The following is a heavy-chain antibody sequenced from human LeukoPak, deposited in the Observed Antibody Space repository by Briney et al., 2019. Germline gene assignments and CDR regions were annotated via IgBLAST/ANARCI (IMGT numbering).Heavy chain of an antibody. CDR1: GFTVSNNY. Sequence: PGGSLRLSCAASGFTVSNNYMSWVRQAPGKGLEWVSSISGSGSGGSTYYADSVKGRFTISRDNSKNSLYLQMNSLRAEDTAIYYCAELGITMIGGVWGKGTTVTISS. J-gene: IGHJ6*04. CDR3: AELGITMIGGV. V-gene: IGHV3-23*01. D-gene: IGHD3-10*02. CDR2: ISGSGSGGST.